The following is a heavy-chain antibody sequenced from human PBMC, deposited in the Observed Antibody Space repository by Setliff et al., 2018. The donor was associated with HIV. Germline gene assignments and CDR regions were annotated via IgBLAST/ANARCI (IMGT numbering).Heavy chain of an antibody. D-gene: IGHD6-13*01. CDR2: VNPNTGGT. J-gene: IGHJ4*02. CDR3: ARRGYSDF. Sequence: GASVKVSCKASGYTFTGYYMHWVRQAPGQGLEWMGWVNPNTGGTVYAQKFQGRVTMTRDTSISTAYMELSSLRSEDTAIYYCARRGYSDFWGQGTLVTVSS. V-gene: IGHV1-2*02. CDR1: GYTFTGYY.